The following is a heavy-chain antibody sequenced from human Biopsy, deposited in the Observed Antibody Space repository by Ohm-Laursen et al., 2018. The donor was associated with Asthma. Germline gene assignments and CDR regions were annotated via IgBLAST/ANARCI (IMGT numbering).Heavy chain of an antibody. D-gene: IGHD2-8*02. Sequence: SLRLSCAASGFTVSRDYMFWVRQAPGKGLEWVSVIYSGGTSHTADSVRGRFTISGDYSKNTLYLQMHSLRAGDTAVYYCARGDTGGWSQYYFDYWGQGTLVTVSS. V-gene: IGHV3-53*01. J-gene: IGHJ4*02. CDR3: ARGDTGGWSQYYFDY. CDR2: IYSGGTS. CDR1: GFTVSRDY.